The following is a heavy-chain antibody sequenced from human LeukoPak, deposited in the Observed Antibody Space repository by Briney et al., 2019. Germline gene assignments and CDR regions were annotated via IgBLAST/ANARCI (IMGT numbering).Heavy chain of an antibody. J-gene: IGHJ3*02. CDR1: GFTFSSYS. Sequence: GGSLRLSCAASGFTFSSYSMNWVRQAPGKGLEWVSAISGSGGSTYYADSVKGRFTISRDNSKNTLYLQMNSLRAEDTAVYYCAKVDSGSYTIWGQGTMVTVSS. CDR2: ISGSGGST. V-gene: IGHV3-23*01. CDR3: AKVDSGSYTI. D-gene: IGHD1-26*01.